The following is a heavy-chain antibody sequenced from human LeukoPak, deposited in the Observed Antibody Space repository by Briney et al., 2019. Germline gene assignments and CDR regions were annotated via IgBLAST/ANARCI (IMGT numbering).Heavy chain of an antibody. J-gene: IGHJ4*02. Sequence: GGSLRLSCAASGFTFSSYAMSWVRQAPGKGLEWVSAISGSGGSSTYYADSVKGRFTISRDNSKNTLYLQMNNLRVEDTAVYYCAKGHFASSSFFDYWGQGTLVTVSS. D-gene: IGHD6-6*01. CDR1: GFTFSSYA. CDR2: ISGSGGSST. CDR3: AKGHFASSSFFDY. V-gene: IGHV3-23*01.